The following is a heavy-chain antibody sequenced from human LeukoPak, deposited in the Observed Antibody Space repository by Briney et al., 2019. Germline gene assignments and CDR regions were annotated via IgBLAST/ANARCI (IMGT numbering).Heavy chain of an antibody. CDR3: ARVRSPYCSGGSCYLDAFDI. D-gene: IGHD2-15*01. Sequence: SVKVSCTASGGTFSSYAISWVRQAPGQGLEWMGGIIPIFGTANYAQKFQGRVTITADESTSTAYMELSSLRSEDTAVYYCARVRSPYCSGGSCYLDAFDIWGQGTMVTVSS. J-gene: IGHJ3*02. CDR2: IIPIFGTA. CDR1: GGTFSSYA. V-gene: IGHV1-69*01.